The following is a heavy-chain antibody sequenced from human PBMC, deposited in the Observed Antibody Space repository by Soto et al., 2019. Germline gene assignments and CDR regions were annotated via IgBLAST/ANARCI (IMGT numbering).Heavy chain of an antibody. Sequence: VQLQESGPGLVKPSGTLSLTCAVSGDSVSSPYYWCWVRQSPGKGLEWIGEVFHTGTTSYNPSLRSRVTTSMDKSINQFSLDLSSVTAADTAVYYCARSAGWYAIHAWGPGTLVIVSS. D-gene: IGHD6-19*01. CDR1: GDSVSSPYY. V-gene: IGHV4-4*02. CDR3: ARSAGWYAIHA. CDR2: VFHTGTT. J-gene: IGHJ5*02.